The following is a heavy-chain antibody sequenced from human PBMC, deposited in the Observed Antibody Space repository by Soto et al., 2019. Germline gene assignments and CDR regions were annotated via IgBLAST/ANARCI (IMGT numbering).Heavy chain of an antibody. V-gene: IGHV1-69*01. Sequence: QVQLVQSGAEVKKPGSSVKVSCKASGGTFGNYGISWVRQAPGQGLERMGGIIPIFGTANYAQRFQGRLTITADESTSTVYMELSSLRSEDTAVYYCAREGFSGSYYAYWGQGTLVTVSP. CDR3: AREGFSGSYYAY. CDR1: GGTFGNYG. D-gene: IGHD1-26*01. CDR2: IIPIFGTA. J-gene: IGHJ4*02.